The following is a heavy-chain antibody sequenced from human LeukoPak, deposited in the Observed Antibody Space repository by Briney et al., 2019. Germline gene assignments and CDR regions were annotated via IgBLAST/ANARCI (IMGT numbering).Heavy chain of an antibody. V-gene: IGHV3-23*01. Sequence: PGGSLRLSCAASGFTLRNYAMSWVRQAPGKGLEWVSFISGTCGSTYYADSVKGRFTISRDNSQNTLYLQMNSLRAEDTAVYFCAKVGVAGSSYYFDYWGQGTLVTVSS. J-gene: IGHJ4*02. D-gene: IGHD6-19*01. CDR3: AKVGVAGSSYYFDY. CDR2: ISGTCGST. CDR1: GFTLRNYA.